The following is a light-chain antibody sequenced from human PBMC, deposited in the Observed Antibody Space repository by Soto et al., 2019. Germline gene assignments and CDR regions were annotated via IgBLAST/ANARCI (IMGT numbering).Light chain of an antibody. CDR1: QSISSSY. J-gene: IGKJ2*01. CDR3: QQYGSSSYT. CDR2: AAS. Sequence: EIVLTQSPGTLSLSPGERATLSCRASQSISSSYLAWYQQKPGQAPRLLIYAASSRATGIPDRFSGSGSGTDCTLTISRLAPEDFAVYYCQQYGSSSYTFGQGTQLEIK. V-gene: IGKV3-20*01.